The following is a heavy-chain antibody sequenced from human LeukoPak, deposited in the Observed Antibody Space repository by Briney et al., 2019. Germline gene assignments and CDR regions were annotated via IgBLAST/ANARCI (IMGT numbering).Heavy chain of an antibody. CDR1: AFTFRSYG. J-gene: IGHJ4*02. Sequence: GGSLRLSCATSAFTFRSYGMHWVRQAPDKGLEWVAFIRYDGSNKYYADSVKGRFTISGDNSKNTLYLQMNSLRAEDTAVYYCAKDEDGYWGQGTLVTVSS. CDR2: IRYDGSNK. V-gene: IGHV3-30*02. CDR3: AKDEDGY.